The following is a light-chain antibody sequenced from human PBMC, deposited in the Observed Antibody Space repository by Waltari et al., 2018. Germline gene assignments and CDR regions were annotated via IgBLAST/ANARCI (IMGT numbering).Light chain of an antibody. CDR2: SNN. CDR3: AAWDDSLNGRV. J-gene: IGLJ3*02. CDR1: SSNIGSNT. V-gene: IGLV1-44*01. Sequence: QSVLTQPPSASGTPGQRVTISCSGSSSNIGSNTVNWYQQLPGTAPKPLIYSNNQRPSGVPDRFSGSKSGTSASLAISGLQSEDEADYYCAAWDDSLNGRVFGGGTKLTVL.